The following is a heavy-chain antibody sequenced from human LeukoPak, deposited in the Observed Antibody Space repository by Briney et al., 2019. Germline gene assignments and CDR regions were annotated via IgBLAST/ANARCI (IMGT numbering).Heavy chain of an antibody. Sequence: AGSLTLTCGVYGVSFSGNYWSWIRQAPGKGLEWVSVIYSGGTTYYADSVKGRFTISRDTSKNTLHLKMNSLRAEDCAVYYFAIVRGVIGHLAHWGQGTLVTVSS. J-gene: IGHJ4*02. D-gene: IGHD3-10*01. CDR2: IYSGGTT. V-gene: IGHV3-66*01. CDR1: GVSFSGNY. CDR3: AIVRGVIGHLAH.